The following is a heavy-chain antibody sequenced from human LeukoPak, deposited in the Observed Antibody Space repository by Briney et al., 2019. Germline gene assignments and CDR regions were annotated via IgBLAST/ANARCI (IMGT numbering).Heavy chain of an antibody. D-gene: IGHD1-26*01. J-gene: IGHJ4*02. CDR1: GFTFSNAW. V-gene: IGHV3-15*01. CDR3: TTGAPRAYSGSYSNC. Sequence: PGGSLRLSCAASGFTFSNAWMSWVRQAPGKGLEWVGRIKSKTDGGTTDYAAPGKGRFTISRDDSQNTLYLQMNSLKTEDTAVYYCTTGAPRAYSGSYSNCGGQGTPGTVSS. CDR2: IKSKTDGGTT.